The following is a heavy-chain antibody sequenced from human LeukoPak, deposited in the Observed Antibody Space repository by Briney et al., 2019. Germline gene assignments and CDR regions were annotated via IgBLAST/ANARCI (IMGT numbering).Heavy chain of an antibody. J-gene: IGHJ4*02. CDR1: GGSISSYY. V-gene: IGHV4-59*08. CDR2: IYYSGST. D-gene: IGHD3-10*01. Sequence: SETLSLTCTVSGGSISSYYWSWIRQPPGKGLEWIGYIYYSGSTNYNPSLKSRVTISVDTSKNQFSLKLSSVTAADTAVYYCARLVHYGSGSSLIDYWGRGTLVTVSS. CDR3: ARLVHYGSGSSLIDY.